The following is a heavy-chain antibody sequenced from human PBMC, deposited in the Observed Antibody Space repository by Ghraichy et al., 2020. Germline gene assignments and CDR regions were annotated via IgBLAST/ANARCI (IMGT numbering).Heavy chain of an antibody. V-gene: IGHV3-48*02. CDR2: INSDGIRI. Sequence: GGSLRLSCVASGFTFRSYSMNWVRQAPGKGLEWISHINSDGIRIQHADSVRDRFTISRDDAKNSLYLQINSLRDEDTAVYYCARDAPPDCSNGVCYFFDSWGQGTLVTVSS. J-gene: IGHJ4*01. D-gene: IGHD2-8*01. CDR1: GFTFRSYS. CDR3: ARDAPPDCSNGVCYFFDS.